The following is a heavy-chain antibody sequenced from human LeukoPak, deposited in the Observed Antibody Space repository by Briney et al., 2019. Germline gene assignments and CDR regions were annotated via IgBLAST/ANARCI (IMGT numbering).Heavy chain of an antibody. V-gene: IGHV1-18*01. CDR3: ATATQPRGYFLH. Sequence: GASAKVSCKASGYTFTTYSLAWVRQAPGQSLEWMGWISVNNGGTNYAQSFQDRVTLTRDTSTNTAYLELRGLRSDDTAIIYCATATQPRGYFLHWGQGTLVTVSS. CDR2: ISVNNGGT. CDR1: GYTFTTYS. J-gene: IGHJ1*01. D-gene: IGHD2-2*01.